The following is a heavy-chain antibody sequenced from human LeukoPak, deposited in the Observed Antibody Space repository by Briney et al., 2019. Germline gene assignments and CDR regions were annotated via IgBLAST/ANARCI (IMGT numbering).Heavy chain of an antibody. Sequence: GGSRRLSCAASGLTFSSYGMHWVRQAPGKGLEWVAVISYDGNKKYYTDSVKGRFTISRDSSKSTQYLQMNSLKVEDTAVYYCAKDGAPTVGANHFWFDQWGQGTLVTVSS. CDR1: GLTFSSYG. CDR3: AKDGAPTVGANHFWFDQ. V-gene: IGHV3-30*18. CDR2: ISYDGNKK. J-gene: IGHJ5*02. D-gene: IGHD1-26*01.